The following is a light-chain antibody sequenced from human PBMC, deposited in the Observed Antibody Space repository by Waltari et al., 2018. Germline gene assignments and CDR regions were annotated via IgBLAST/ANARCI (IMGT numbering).Light chain of an antibody. J-gene: IGKJ1*01. V-gene: IGKV3-20*01. CDR2: GAS. Sequence: EIVLTQSPGTLSLSPGARATLSCRASQIVPSDKLAWYQQKPGQAPRLLIYGASSRATGIPDRFSGSGSGTDFTLTISRLEPEDFVLYYCLQYGQQYGSSPGTFGQGTKVEIK. CDR3: LQYGQQYGSSPGT. CDR1: QIVPSDK.